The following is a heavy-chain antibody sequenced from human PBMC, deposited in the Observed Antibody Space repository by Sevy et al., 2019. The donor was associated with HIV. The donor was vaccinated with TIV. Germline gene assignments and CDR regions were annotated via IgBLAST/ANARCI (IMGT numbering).Heavy chain of an antibody. CDR2: IYTSGST. J-gene: IGHJ5*02. CDR3: ARASSSGWYNGWFDP. CDR1: GGSISSGSYY. V-gene: IGHV4-61*02. Sequence: SETLSLTCTVSGGSISSGSYYWSWIRQPAGKGLEWIGRIYTSGSTNYNPSLKSRVTISVDTSKNQFSLKLSSVTAADTAGYYCARASSSGWYNGWFDPWGQGTLVTVSS. D-gene: IGHD6-19*01.